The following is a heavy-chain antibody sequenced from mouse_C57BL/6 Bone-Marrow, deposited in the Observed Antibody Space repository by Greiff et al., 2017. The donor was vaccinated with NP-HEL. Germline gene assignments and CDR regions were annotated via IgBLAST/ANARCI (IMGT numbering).Heavy chain of an antibody. V-gene: IGHV1-82*01. J-gene: IGHJ4*01. Sequence: QVQLQQSGPELVKPGASVKISCKASGYAFSSSWMNWVKQRPGKGLEWIGRIYPGDGDTNYTGKFKGKATLTADKSSSTAYMQLSSLTSEDSAVYCCATIYYGYDDAMDYWGQGTSVTVSS. CDR1: GYAFSSSW. CDR2: IYPGDGDT. D-gene: IGHD2-2*01. CDR3: ATIYYGYDDAMDY.